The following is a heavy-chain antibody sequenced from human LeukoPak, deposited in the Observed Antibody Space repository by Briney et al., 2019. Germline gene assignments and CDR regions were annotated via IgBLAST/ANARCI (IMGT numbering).Heavy chain of an antibody. CDR3: ARNLYYYGSGSYYLQYYFDY. V-gene: IGHV1-69*13. CDR1: GGTFSSYA. J-gene: IGHJ4*02. D-gene: IGHD3-10*01. Sequence: ASVKVSCKASGGTFSSYAISWVRQAPGQGLEWMGGIIPIFGTANYAQKFQGRVTITADESTSTAYMEPSSLRSEDTAVYYCARNLYYYGSGSYYLQYYFDYWGQGTLVTVSS. CDR2: IIPIFGTA.